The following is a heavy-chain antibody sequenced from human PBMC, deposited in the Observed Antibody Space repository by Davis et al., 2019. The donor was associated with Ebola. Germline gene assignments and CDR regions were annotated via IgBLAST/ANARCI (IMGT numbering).Heavy chain of an antibody. CDR1: GFTFSSYS. D-gene: IGHD3-10*01. V-gene: IGHV3-21*01. CDR2: ISSSSSYI. CDR3: ATTTPGNYYYGMDV. Sequence: GESLKISCAASGFTFSSYSMNWVRQAPGKGLEWVSSISSSSSYIYYADSVKGRFTISRDNAKNSLYLQMNSLRNEDTAVYYCATTTPGNYYYGMDVWGQGTTVTVSS. J-gene: IGHJ6*02.